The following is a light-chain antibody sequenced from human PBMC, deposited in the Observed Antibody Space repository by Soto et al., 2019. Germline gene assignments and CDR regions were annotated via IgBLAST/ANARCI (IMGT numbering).Light chain of an antibody. CDR1: QSVSSSY. Sequence: EIVLTQSPGTLSLSPVERATLSCMASQSVSSSYLAWYQLKPGQAPRLLIYGASSRAIGIPDRFSGSGSGTDFTLTISRLDPEDFAVYFCQQYGSSPRTFGQGTKVDTK. CDR3: QQYGSSPRT. V-gene: IGKV3-20*01. CDR2: GAS. J-gene: IGKJ1*01.